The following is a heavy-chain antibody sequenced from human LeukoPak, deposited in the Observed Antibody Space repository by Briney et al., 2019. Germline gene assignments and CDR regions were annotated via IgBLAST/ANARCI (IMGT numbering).Heavy chain of an antibody. CDR3: ARSFGVVIDYYFDY. V-gene: IGHV1-69*04. CDR1: GGTFSSYA. CDR2: IIPILGIA. J-gene: IGHJ4*02. D-gene: IGHD3-3*01. Sequence: SVKVSCKASGGTFSSYAISWVRQAPGDGVEWMGRIIPILGIANYAQKFQGRVTITADKSTSTAYMELSSLRSEDTAVYYCARSFGVVIDYYFDYWGQGTLVTVSS.